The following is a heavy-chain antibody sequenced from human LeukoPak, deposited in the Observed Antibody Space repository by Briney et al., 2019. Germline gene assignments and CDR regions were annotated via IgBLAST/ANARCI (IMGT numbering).Heavy chain of an antibody. D-gene: IGHD6-13*01. J-gene: IGHJ6*04. CDR1: GFTFSTYS. CDR2: IGGSSSYI. V-gene: IGHV3-21*01. Sequence: PGGSLRLSCAASGFTFSTYSMNWVRQAPGKGLEWVSSIGGSSSYIYYADSVKGRFTISRDNAKNSLYLQMNSLRAEDTAVYYCARALAAAGTKNYYYYYGMDGWGKGTTVTVSS. CDR3: ARALAAAGTKNYYYYYGMDG.